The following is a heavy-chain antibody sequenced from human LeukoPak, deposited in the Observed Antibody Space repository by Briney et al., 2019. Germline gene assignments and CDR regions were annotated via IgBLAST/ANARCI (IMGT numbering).Heavy chain of an antibody. J-gene: IGHJ4*02. CDR1: GFTFSSFW. Sequence: PGGSLRLSCAASGFTFSSFWMHWVRQAPGKGLVWVSRINSDETDTTYADSVKGRFTISRDNAKNTLYLQMSSLRAEDTAVYYCVNGGSGSYPIYWGQGTLVTVSS. CDR3: VNGGSGSYPIY. CDR2: INSDETDT. V-gene: IGHV3-74*01. D-gene: IGHD3-10*01.